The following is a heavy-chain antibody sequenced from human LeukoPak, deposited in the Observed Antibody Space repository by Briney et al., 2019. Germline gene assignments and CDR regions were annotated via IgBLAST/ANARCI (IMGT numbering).Heavy chain of an antibody. CDR2: IYTSGST. CDR3: ARGGLGYCSGGSCGAFDI. Sequence: KPSETLSLTCTVSGGSISSYYWSWIRQPAGKGLEWLGRIYTSGSTNYNPSLKSRVTMSVDTSKNQFSLKLSSVTAADTAVYYCARGGLGYCSGGSCGAFDIWGQGTMVTVSS. D-gene: IGHD2-15*01. CDR1: GGSISSYY. V-gene: IGHV4-4*07. J-gene: IGHJ3*02.